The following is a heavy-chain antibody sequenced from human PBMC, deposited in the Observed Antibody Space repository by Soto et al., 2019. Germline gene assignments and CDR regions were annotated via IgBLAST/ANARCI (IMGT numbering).Heavy chain of an antibody. Sequence: VKVSCQASGYTFTTYGISWVRQAPGQGLEWMGWISPYNGTTKYAEKFQGEMTMTTDTATSTAYMDLRSLRSDDTAVYYCARDGERDTGLNFYYYLHGMDAWGQGTRVTVSS. CDR3: ARDGERDTGLNFYYYLHGMDA. CDR2: ISPYNGTT. J-gene: IGHJ6*02. D-gene: IGHD1-1*01. V-gene: IGHV1-18*04. CDR1: GYTFTTYG.